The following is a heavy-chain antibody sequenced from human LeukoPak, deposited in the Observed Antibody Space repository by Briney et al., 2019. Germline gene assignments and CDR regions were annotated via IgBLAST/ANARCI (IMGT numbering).Heavy chain of an antibody. CDR1: GYSFSGFF. CDR2: INPNNRDT. V-gene: IGHV1-2*06. Sequence: ASVKVSCKASGYSFSGFFIHWVRQAPGQGLEWMGRINPNNRDTIYAQKFQGRVTMTRDTSISTAYMELSRLRSDDTAVYYCARYYYDSSGYIDYWGQGTLVTVSS. D-gene: IGHD3-22*01. J-gene: IGHJ4*02. CDR3: ARYYYDSSGYIDY.